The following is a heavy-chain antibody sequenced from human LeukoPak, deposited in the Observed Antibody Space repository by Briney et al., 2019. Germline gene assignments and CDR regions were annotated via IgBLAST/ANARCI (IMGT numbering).Heavy chain of an antibody. CDR2: IYSGGST. J-gene: IGHJ4*02. V-gene: IGHV3-53*01. CDR1: GFTISNNY. D-gene: IGHD6-13*01. CDR3: ARGKGRQQLVVGY. Sequence: PGGSLRLSCAASGFTISNNYMSWVRQAPGKGLEWVSVIYSGGSTYYADSVKGRFTISRDNSKNTLSLQMNSLRAEDTAVYYCARGKGRQQLVVGYWGQGTLVTVSS.